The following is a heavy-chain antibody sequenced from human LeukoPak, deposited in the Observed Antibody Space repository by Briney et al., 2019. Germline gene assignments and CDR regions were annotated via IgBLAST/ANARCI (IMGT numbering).Heavy chain of an antibody. CDR2: IYHSGST. Sequence: PSETLSLTCTVSGYSISSGYYWGWIRQPPGKGLEWIGSIYHSGSTYYNPSLKSRVTISVDTSKNQFSLKLSSVTAADTAVYYCARDRVATTFDYWGQGTLVTVSS. J-gene: IGHJ4*02. CDR1: GYSISSGYY. CDR3: ARDRVATTFDY. V-gene: IGHV4-38-2*02. D-gene: IGHD5-12*01.